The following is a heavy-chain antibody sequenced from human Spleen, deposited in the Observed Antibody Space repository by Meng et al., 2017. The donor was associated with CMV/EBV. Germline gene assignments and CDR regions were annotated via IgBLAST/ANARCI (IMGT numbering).Heavy chain of an antibody. CDR3: ARDGTMVITTTDDAFGV. V-gene: IGHV3-23*01. D-gene: IGHD4/OR15-4a*01. Sequence: GGSLRLSCAASGFLFSDYAMSWVRQAPGKGLEWVSSISGSGGSTYHTDSVKGRFTISRDNSKNTLYLQMNSLRAEDTAVYYCARDGTMVITTTDDAFGVWGQGTMVTVSS. CDR1: GFLFSDYA. CDR2: ISGSGGST. J-gene: IGHJ3*01.